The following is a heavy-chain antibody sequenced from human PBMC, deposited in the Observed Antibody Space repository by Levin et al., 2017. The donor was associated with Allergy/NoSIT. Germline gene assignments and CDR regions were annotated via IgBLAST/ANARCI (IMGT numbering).Heavy chain of an antibody. CDR1: GFTFSNYY. CDR2: VYSDGTIT. J-gene: IGHJ4*02. V-gene: IGHV3-74*01. CDR3: AGGGCSSTGCLDN. Sequence: GGSLRLSCAASGFTFSNYYMHWVRQAPGKGLEWVSRVYSDGTITDYADSVKGRFTISRDNARNTLYLQMNSLRAEGTAVYYCAGGGCSSTGCLDNWGQGILVTVAS. D-gene: IGHD2-2*01.